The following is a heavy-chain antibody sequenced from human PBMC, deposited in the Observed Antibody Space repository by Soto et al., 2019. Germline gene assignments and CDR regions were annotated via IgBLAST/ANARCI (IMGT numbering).Heavy chain of an antibody. CDR3: ARESYAFWSGYRPFAY. CDR2: INPNSGGT. CDR1: GYTFTGYY. D-gene: IGHD3-3*01. Sequence: EASVKVSCKASGYTFTGYYMHWVRQAPGQGLEWMGWINPNSGGTNYAQKFQGRVTMTRDTSISTAYMELSRLRSDDTAVYYCARESYAFWSGYRPFAYWGQAIQVTVSS. J-gene: IGHJ4*02. V-gene: IGHV1-2*02.